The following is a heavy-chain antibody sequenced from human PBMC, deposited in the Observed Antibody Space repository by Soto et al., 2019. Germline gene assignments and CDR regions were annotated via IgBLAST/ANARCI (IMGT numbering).Heavy chain of an antibody. CDR1: GFTFSSYA. Sequence: GGSLRLSCAASGFTFSSYAMSWVRQAPGKGLEWVSAISGSGGSTYYADSEKGRFTISRDNSKNTLYLQMNSLRAEDTAVYYCAKDLGGLRFLEWFPDYWGQGTLVTVSS. J-gene: IGHJ4*02. D-gene: IGHD3-3*01. CDR2: ISGSGGST. CDR3: AKDLGGLRFLEWFPDY. V-gene: IGHV3-23*01.